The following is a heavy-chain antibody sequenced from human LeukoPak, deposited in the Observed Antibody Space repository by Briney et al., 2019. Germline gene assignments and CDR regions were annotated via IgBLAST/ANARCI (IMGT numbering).Heavy chain of an antibody. CDR3: ANDQGPVWSGYYTSLDY. CDR2: IRYDGSNK. V-gene: IGHV3-30*02. CDR1: GFTFSSYG. D-gene: IGHD3-3*01. J-gene: IGHJ4*02. Sequence: SGGSLRLSCAASGFTFSSYGMHWVRQAPGKGLEWVAFIRYDGSNKYYADSVKGRFTISRDNSKNTLYLQMNSLRAEDTAVYYCANDQGPVWSGYYTSLDYWGQGTLVTVSS.